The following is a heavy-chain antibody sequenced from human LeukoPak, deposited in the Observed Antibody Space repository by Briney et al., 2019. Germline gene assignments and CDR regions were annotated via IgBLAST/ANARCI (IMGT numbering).Heavy chain of an antibody. Sequence: SETLSLTCTVSGGSINSTSNYWGWIRQPPGKGLEWIGSIYYSGSTSYNPSLKSRVTISVDTSKNQFSLKLSSVTAADTAVYYCVGGEQQLVGTYYFDYWGQGTLVTVSS. V-gene: IGHV4-39*07. J-gene: IGHJ4*02. CDR1: GGSINSTSNY. CDR2: IYYSGST. D-gene: IGHD6-13*01. CDR3: VGGEQQLVGTYYFDY.